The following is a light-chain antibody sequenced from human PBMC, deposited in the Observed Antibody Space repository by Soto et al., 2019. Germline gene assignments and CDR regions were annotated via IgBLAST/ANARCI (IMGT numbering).Light chain of an antibody. V-gene: IGLV2-14*01. CDR1: NSDIGGHNH. CDR2: DVT. Sequence: QSALTQPASVSGSLGQSITLSCTGTNSDIGGHNHVSWYQQHPGKAPKLMIYDVTRRPSGVSNRFSGSKSGNTASLTISGLQAEDEADYYCSSCTSTDTVVFGGGTKLTVL. CDR3: SSCTSTDTVV. J-gene: IGLJ2*01.